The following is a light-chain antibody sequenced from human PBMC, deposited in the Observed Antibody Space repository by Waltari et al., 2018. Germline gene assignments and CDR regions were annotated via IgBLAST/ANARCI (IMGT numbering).Light chain of an antibody. V-gene: IGKV1-8*01. CDR2: ASS. J-gene: IGKJ4*01. Sequence: AIRMTQFPSSISASTGDTVTITCRASQGIYPYLAWYQQKPGKAPKLLIYASSTLLNGVPSRFSGSGSGADFTLTINSLESEDSATYYCQHYHNYPITYGGGIRVEI. CDR3: QHYHNYPIT. CDR1: QGIYPY.